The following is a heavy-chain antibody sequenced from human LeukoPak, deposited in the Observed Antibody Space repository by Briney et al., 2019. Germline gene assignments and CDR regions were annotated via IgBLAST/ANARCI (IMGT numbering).Heavy chain of an antibody. CDR2: ISGSGGST. D-gene: IGHD3-22*01. CDR3: AKGGDYYDSSGYPYFEAFDI. Sequence: SSETLSLTCTVSGGSISSGGYYWSWIRQHPGKGLEWVSAISGSGGSTYYADSVKGRFTISRDNSKNTLYLQMNSLRAEDTAVYYCAKGGDYYDSSGYPYFEAFDIWGQGTMVTVSS. CDR1: GGSISSGGYY. J-gene: IGHJ3*02. V-gene: IGHV3-23*01.